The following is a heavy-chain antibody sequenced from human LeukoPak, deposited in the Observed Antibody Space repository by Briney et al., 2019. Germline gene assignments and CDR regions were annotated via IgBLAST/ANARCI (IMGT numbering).Heavy chain of an antibody. D-gene: IGHD4-17*01. Sequence: GGALRLSFAAPGFTFDDYAMHWVRQAPGKGPELVSGISWNSGSIGYADSVKGRFIISRDNSKNTVDLQMTRVTEEDTALYYCANIRLGVTKGVRVDYWGQGTLVTVSS. J-gene: IGHJ4*02. V-gene: IGHV3-9*01. CDR1: GFTFDDYA. CDR3: ANIRLGVTKGVRVDY. CDR2: ISWNSGSI.